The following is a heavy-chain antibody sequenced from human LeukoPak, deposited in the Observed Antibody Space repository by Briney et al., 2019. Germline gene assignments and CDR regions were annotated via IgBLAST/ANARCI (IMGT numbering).Heavy chain of an antibody. CDR3: ARSIGGLGTSSPIDY. CDR2: IWFDGSRK. J-gene: IGHJ4*02. Sequence: PGRSLRLSCAASGFTFSNYGLHWVRQAPGKGLEWVALIWFDGSRKYYGDSVKGRFTISRDNSKNTLSLQMNSLGAEDTAVYYCARSIGGLGTSSPIDYWGQGTLVTVSS. D-gene: IGHD2-2*01. V-gene: IGHV3-33*01. CDR1: GFTFSNYG.